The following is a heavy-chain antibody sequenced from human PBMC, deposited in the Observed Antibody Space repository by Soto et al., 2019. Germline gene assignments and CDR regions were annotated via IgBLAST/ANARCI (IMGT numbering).Heavy chain of an antibody. CDR1: GAALNSGNYY. J-gene: IGHJ5*02. CDR3: ARLRIATNNYKWFDP. CDR2: IYVTGAV. V-gene: IGHV4-31*03. Sequence: PSETLSLTCRGTGAALNSGNYYWSWIRQVPGKGLEWIGHIYVTGAVDYNPSLRDRITISQDTSERQFSLNLRLVTAADTAVYYCARLRIATNNYKWFDPWGQGTLVTVSS. D-gene: IGHD2-21*01.